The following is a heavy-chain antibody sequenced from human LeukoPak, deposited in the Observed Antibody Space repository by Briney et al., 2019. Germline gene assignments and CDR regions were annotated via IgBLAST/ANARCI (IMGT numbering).Heavy chain of an antibody. CDR3: TRERWPYYYYMDV. J-gene: IGHJ6*03. Sequence: PGGSLRLSCTASGFTFGDYGLSWFRQAPGKGLEWIGFIRSKAYGGTTEYAASVKGRFTISRDDSKSIAHLQMNSLKTEDTAVHYCTRERWPYYYYMDVWGKGTTVTVSS. D-gene: IGHD4-23*01. CDR1: GFTFGDYG. V-gene: IGHV3-49*03. CDR2: IRSKAYGGTT.